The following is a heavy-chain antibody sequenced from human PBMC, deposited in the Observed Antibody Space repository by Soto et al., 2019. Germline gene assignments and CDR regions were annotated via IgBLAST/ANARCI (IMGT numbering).Heavy chain of an antibody. CDR2: IFPYSGNT. V-gene: IGHV1-8*01. Sequence: ASVKVSCKAIGYSFTRHYMHWVRQAPGQGLEWMGRIFPYSGNTGYAQKFQGRVTMTRNTSISTVYMELSSLTSEDTAVYYCAREQTSLRFLEWPHRKTYYYYYGMDVWGQGTTVTVSS. CDR3: AREQTSLRFLEWPHRKTYYYYYGMDV. J-gene: IGHJ6*02. D-gene: IGHD3-3*01. CDR1: GYSFTRHY.